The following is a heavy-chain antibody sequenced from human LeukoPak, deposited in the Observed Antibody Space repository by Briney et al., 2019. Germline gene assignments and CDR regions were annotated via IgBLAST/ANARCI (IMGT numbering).Heavy chain of an antibody. CDR3: AREAGGGYCSSTSCLGFDY. CDR2: IYYSGST. Sequence: KSSETLSLTCTVSGGSISSGGYYWSWIHQHPGKGLEWIGYIYYSGSTYYNPSLKSRVTISVDTSKNQFSLKLSSVTAADTAVYYCAREAGGGYCSSTSCLGFDYWGQGTLVTVSS. CDR1: GGSISSGGYY. D-gene: IGHD2-2*01. V-gene: IGHV4-31*03. J-gene: IGHJ4*02.